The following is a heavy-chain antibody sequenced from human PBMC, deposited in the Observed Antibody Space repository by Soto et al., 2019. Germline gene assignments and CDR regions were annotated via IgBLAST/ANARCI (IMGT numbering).Heavy chain of an antibody. CDR2: IYYNGKT. CDR3: ARLGGYCRGTSCYGFYGMDG. J-gene: IGHJ6*02. CDR1: GGSINNYY. Sequence: SETLSLTCTVSGGSINNYYWAWIRQPPGKGLDYIGYIYYNGKTNYNPSLKSRVTISLDTSKNQFSLKLSSVTAADTAVYYCARLGGYCRGTSCYGFYGMDGWGQGTTVTVSS. D-gene: IGHD2-2*01. V-gene: IGHV4-59*12.